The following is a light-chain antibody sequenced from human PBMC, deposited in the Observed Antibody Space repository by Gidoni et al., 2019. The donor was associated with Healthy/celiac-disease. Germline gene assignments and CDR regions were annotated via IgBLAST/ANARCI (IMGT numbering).Light chain of an antibody. CDR1: QGISSY. CDR3: QQYYSYPRIT. CDR2: AAS. J-gene: IGKJ5*01. V-gene: IGKV1-8*01. Sequence: AIRMTQSPSSFSASTGDRVTITCRASQGISSYLAWYQRKPGKAPKLLIYAASTLQSGVPSRFSGSGSGTDFTLTIRCLQSEDFATYYCQQYYSYPRITFGQGTRLEIK.